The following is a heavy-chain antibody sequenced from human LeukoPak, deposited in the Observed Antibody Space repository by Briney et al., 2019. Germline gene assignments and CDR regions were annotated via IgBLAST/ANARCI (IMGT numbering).Heavy chain of an antibody. J-gene: IGHJ3*02. CDR1: GYSFTSYW. CDR2: IYPGDSDT. CDR3: ARLPNIVDAFDI. Sequence: GESLKISCKGSGYSFTSYWIAWVRQMPGKGLERMGIIYPGDSDTRYSPSFQGQVTISADKSINTAYLQWSSLKASDTAMYNCARLPNIVDAFDIWGQGTMVTVSS. V-gene: IGHV5-51*01. D-gene: IGHD2/OR15-2a*01.